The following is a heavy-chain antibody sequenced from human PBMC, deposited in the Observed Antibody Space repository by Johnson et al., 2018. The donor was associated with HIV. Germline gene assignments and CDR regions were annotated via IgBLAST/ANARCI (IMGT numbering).Heavy chain of an antibody. CDR3: ARDLAMIVVAYAFDI. CDR1: GFTFSSYA. CDR2: IRYDGSNK. J-gene: IGHJ3*02. V-gene: IGHV3-30*04. Sequence: QVQLVESGGGVVQPGRSLRLSCAASGFTFSSYAMHWVRQAPGKGLEWVAFIRYDGSNKYYADSVKGRFTISRDNSKNTLYLQMNSLRAEDTAVDYCARDLAMIVVAYAFDIWGQGTMVTVSS. D-gene: IGHD3-22*01.